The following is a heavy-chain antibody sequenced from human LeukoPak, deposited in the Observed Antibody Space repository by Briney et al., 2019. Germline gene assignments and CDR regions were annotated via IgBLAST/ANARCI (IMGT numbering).Heavy chain of an antibody. J-gene: IGHJ3*02. CDR2: INHSGST. CDR1: GGSFSGYY. V-gene: IGHV4-34*01. Sequence: PSETLSLTCAVYGGSFSGYYWSWIRQPPGKGLEWIGEINHSGSTNYNPSLKSRVTISVDTSKNQFSLKLSSVTAADTAVYYCARCPIEARDAFDIWGQGTMVTVSS. D-gene: IGHD6-13*01. CDR3: ARCPIEARDAFDI.